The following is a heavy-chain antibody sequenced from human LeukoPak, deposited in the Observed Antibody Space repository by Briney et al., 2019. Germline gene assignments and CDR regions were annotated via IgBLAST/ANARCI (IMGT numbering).Heavy chain of an antibody. J-gene: IGHJ4*02. Sequence: SVKVSCKASGGTFISYAISWVRQAPGQGLEWMGGIIPIFGTANYAQKFQGRVTITADESTSTAYMELRSLRSDDTAVYYCARDGDGYSTYFDYWGQGTLVTVSS. V-gene: IGHV1-69*13. CDR1: GGTFISYA. D-gene: IGHD5-24*01. CDR3: ARDGDGYSTYFDY. CDR2: IIPIFGTA.